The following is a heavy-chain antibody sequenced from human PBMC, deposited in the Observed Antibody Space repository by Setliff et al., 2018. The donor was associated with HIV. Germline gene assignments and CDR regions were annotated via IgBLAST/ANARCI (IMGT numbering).Heavy chain of an antibody. CDR2: INTNTGNP. J-gene: IGHJ3*02. D-gene: IGHD3-9*01. CDR1: GYTLTSYA. CDR3: ARVWDYDILTGYSFDAFDI. Sequence: ASVKVSCKASGYTLTSYAMNWVRQAPGQGLEWMGWINTNTGNPTYAQGFTGRFVFSLDTSVSTAYLQISSLKAEDTAVYYCARVWDYDILTGYSFDAFDIWGQGTMVTVSS. V-gene: IGHV7-4-1*02.